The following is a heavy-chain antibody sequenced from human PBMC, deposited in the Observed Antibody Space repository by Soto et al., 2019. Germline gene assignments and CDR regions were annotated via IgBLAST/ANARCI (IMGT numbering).Heavy chain of an antibody. CDR3: AREGWYYDSSGRTGMDV. CDR2: INSDGSST. CDR1: GFTFSSYW. V-gene: IGHV3-74*01. Sequence: PGGSLRLSCAASGFTFSSYWMHWVRQAPGKGLVWVSRINSDGSSTSYADSVKGRFTISRDNAKNTLYLQMNSLRAEDTAVYYCAREGWYYDSSGRTGMDVWGQGTTVTVSS. D-gene: IGHD3-22*01. J-gene: IGHJ6*02.